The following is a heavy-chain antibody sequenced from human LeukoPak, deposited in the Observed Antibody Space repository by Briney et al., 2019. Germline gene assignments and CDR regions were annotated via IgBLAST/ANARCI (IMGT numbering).Heavy chain of an antibody. V-gene: IGHV4-30-4*08. Sequence: TLSLTCTVSGGSISSGDYYWSWIRQPPGKGLEWIGYIYYSGSTYYNPSLKSRVTISVDTSKNQFSLKLSSVTAADTAVYYCATRRYRSSTSCYYWFDPWGQGTLLTVSS. CDR3: ATRRYRSSTSCYYWFDP. D-gene: IGHD2-2*01. CDR1: GGSISSGDYY. J-gene: IGHJ5*02. CDR2: IYYSGST.